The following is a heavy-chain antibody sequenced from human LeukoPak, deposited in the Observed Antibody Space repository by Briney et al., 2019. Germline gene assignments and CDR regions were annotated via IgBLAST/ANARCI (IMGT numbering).Heavy chain of an antibody. J-gene: IGHJ4*02. CDR1: GGTFSSYA. CDR2: IIPIFGTA. V-gene: IGHV1-69*13. Sequence: SVKVSSKASGGTFSSYAISWVRQAPGQGLEWMGGIIPIFGTANYAQKFQGRVTITADESTSTAYMELSSLRSEDTAVYYCASYYYDSSGYYYYFDYWGQGTLVTVSS. CDR3: ASYYYDSSGYYYYFDY. D-gene: IGHD3-22*01.